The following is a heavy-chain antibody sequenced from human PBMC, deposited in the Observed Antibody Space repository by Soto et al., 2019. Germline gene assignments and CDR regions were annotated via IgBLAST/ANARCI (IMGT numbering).Heavy chain of an antibody. Sequence: GGSLRLSCAASGFTFSSYAMSWVRQAPGKGLEWVSAISGSGGSTYYADSVKGRFTISRDNSKNTLYLQMNSLRAEDTAVYYCAKVASGWYGLFSGFWDPTDYWGQGTLVTVSS. J-gene: IGHJ4*02. CDR1: GFTFSSYA. V-gene: IGHV3-23*01. CDR3: AKVASGWYGLFSGFWDPTDY. D-gene: IGHD6-19*01. CDR2: ISGSGGST.